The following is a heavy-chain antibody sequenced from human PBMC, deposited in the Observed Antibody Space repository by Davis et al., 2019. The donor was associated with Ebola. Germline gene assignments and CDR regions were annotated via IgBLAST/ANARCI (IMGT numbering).Heavy chain of an antibody. D-gene: IGHD3-22*01. CDR2: VNWDGGST. J-gene: IGHJ4*02. V-gene: IGHV3-20*04. Sequence: PGGSLRLSCAASGFTFYDYGMSWVRQAPGKGLEWVSSVNWDGGSTAYAESVEGRFTVSRDNADNSLFLQMKSLRVDDTALYYCARGHSGSPFDYWGQGILVTVSS. CDR3: ARGHSGSPFDY. CDR1: GFTFYDYG.